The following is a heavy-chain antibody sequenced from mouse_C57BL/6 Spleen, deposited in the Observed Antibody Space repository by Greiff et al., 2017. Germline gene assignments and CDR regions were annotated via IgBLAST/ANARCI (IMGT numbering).Heavy chain of an antibody. CDR1: GYTFTSYW. V-gene: IGHV1-61*01. CDR3: ARGELGYDGYYGFAY. D-gene: IGHD2-3*01. Sequence: QVQLQQPGAELVRPGSSVKLSCKASGYTFTSYWMDWVKQRPGQGLEWIGNIYPSDSETHYNQKFKDKATLTVDKSSSTAYMQLSSLTSEDSAVYYCARGELGYDGYYGFAYWGQGTLVTVSA. J-gene: IGHJ3*01. CDR2: IYPSDSET.